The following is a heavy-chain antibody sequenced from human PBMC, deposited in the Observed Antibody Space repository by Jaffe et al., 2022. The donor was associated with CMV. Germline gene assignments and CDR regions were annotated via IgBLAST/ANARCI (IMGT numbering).Heavy chain of an antibody. D-gene: IGHD2-21*02. CDR3: AKVCLRDAYCGGDCYSCFDY. Sequence: EVQLVESGGGLVQPGGSLRLSCAASGFTFSSYAMSWVRQAPGKGLEWVSAISGSGGSTYYADSVKGRFTISRDNSKNTLYLQMNSLRAEDTAVYYCAKVCLRDAYCGGDCYSCFDYWGQGTLVTVSS. V-gene: IGHV3-23*04. J-gene: IGHJ4*02. CDR1: GFTFSSYA. CDR2: ISGSGGST.